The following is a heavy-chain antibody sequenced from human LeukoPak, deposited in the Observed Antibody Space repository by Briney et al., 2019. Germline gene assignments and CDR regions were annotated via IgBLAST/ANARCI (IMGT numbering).Heavy chain of an antibody. CDR2: IYYSGST. Sequence: KSSETLSLTCTVSGGSISSYYWNWIRQPPGKGLEWIGYIYYSGSTYYNPSLKSRVTISVDTSKNQFSLKLSSVTAADTAVYYCARVRYFDWLSRFNAFDIWGQGTMVTVSS. CDR3: ARVRYFDWLSRFNAFDI. CDR1: GGSISSYY. V-gene: IGHV4-59*12. J-gene: IGHJ3*02. D-gene: IGHD3-9*01.